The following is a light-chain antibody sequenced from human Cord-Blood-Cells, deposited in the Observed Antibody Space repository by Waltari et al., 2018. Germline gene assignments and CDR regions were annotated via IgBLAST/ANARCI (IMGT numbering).Light chain of an antibody. CDR1: SSDVGGYNY. V-gene: IGLV2-14*03. CDR3: SSYTSSSTWV. J-gene: IGLJ3*02. CDR2: DVS. Sequence: QSALTQPASVSGSPGPWITISCTGTSSDVGGYNYVPWYQQHPGKAPKLIIYDVSNRPSGVSNRFSGSKSGNTASLTISGLQAEDEADYYCSSYTSSSTWVFGGGTKLTVL.